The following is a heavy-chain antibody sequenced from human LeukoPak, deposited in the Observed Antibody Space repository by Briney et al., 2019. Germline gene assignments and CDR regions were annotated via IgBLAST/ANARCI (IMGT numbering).Heavy chain of an antibody. J-gene: IGHJ4*02. D-gene: IGHD1-26*01. CDR1: GYSISSGYY. CDR3: AAESIVGATTESYVDY. Sequence: SETLSLTCAVSGYSISSGYYWGWIRQPPGKGLEWIGSIYHSGSTYYNPSLKSRVTISVDTSKNQFSLKLSSVTAADTAVYYCAAESIVGATTESYVDYWGRGTLVTVSS. CDR2: IYHSGST. V-gene: IGHV4-38-2*01.